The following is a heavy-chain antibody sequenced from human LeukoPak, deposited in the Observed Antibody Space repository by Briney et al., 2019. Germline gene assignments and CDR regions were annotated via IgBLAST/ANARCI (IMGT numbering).Heavy chain of an antibody. D-gene: IGHD1-26*01. CDR2: ISGSGGST. CDR3: AKGPGRYHYYYMDV. Sequence: GGSLRLSCAASGFTFSSYAVSCVPHAPEKGVEWVSAISGSGGSTYYAHSVRGRFTISRDNSKNTLYLQMNSLRAEDTAVDYCAKGPGRYHYYYMDVWGKRTTVTVSS. V-gene: IGHV3-23*01. J-gene: IGHJ6*03. CDR1: GFTFSSYA.